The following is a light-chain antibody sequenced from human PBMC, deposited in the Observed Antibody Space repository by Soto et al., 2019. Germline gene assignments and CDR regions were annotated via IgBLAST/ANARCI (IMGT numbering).Light chain of an antibody. CDR1: SSDIDAYNF. J-gene: IGLJ2*01. CDR2: DVN. V-gene: IGLV2-14*03. CDR3: TSWTTSTTMI. Sequence: QSVLTQPASVSGSPGQSITISCTGTSSDIDAYNFVSWYQQHPGKAPKLMLYDVNIRPSGVSNRFSGSKSGNTASLTISGLQAEDGADYYCTSWTTSTTMIFGGGTKLTVL.